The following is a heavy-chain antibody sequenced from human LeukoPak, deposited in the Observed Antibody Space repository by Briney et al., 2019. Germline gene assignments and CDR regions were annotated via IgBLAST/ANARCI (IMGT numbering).Heavy chain of an antibody. CDR2: IRYDGSNK. V-gene: IGHV3-30*02. CDR3: AKEISSRMILLWFGEFFDY. CDR1: GFTFSSYG. J-gene: IGHJ4*02. D-gene: IGHD3-10*01. Sequence: GGSLRLSCAASGFTFSSYGMHWVRQAPGKGLEWVAFIRYDGSNKYYADSVKGRFTISRDNSKNTLYLQMNSLRAEDTAVYYCAKEISSRMILLWFGEFFDYWGQGTLVTVSS.